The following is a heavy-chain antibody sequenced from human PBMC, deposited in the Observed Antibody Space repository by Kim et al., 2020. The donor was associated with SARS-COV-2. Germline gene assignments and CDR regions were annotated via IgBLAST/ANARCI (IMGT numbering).Heavy chain of an antibody. CDR1: GYSFINYA. J-gene: IGHJ4*02. V-gene: IGHV7-4-1*02. Sequence: ASVKVSCKASGYSFINYAMNWVRQAPGQGLEWMGWINTNTGNPTYAQGFTGRFVFSLDTSVNTAYLEITSLKADDTAVYFCARGRYLSGANYYSDYWGQG. CDR3: ARGRYLSGANYYSDY. D-gene: IGHD1-26*01. CDR2: INTNTGNP.